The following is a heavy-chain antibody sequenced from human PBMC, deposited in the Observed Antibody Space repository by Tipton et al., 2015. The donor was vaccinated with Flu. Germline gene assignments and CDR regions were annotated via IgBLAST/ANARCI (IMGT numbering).Heavy chain of an antibody. V-gene: IGHV4-39*07. D-gene: IGHD3-10*01. CDR2: IYYGGST. CDR1: GGSISTSTYY. Sequence: LRLSCTVSGGSISTSTYYWGWVRQPPGKGLEWIGSIYYGGSTYYNPSLKSRVTISVDTSKNQFSLNLNSVTAADTVVYYCARGGVLYYYAYWGQGTLVTVSS. CDR3: ARGGVLYYYAY. J-gene: IGHJ4*02.